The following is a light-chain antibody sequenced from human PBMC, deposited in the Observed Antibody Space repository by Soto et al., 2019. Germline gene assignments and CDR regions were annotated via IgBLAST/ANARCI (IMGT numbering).Light chain of an antibody. CDR1: QSISNW. CDR3: QQYNSYT. J-gene: IGKJ1*01. Sequence: DIQMTQSPXTLPAAVGDRVTITCRASQSISNWLAWYQQKPGPAPQLLIYPASTLESRVPSRFSGSGSGTEFTLTISSLQPDDFATYYCQQYNSYTFGQGTKVDIK. V-gene: IGKV1-5*01. CDR2: PAS.